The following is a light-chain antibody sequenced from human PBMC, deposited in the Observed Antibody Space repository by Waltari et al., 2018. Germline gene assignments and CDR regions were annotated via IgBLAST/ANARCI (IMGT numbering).Light chain of an antibody. V-gene: IGKV1-5*03. Sequence: DIQMTQSPSTLSASVGDRVTITCRASQSIRNWLAWYQQKPGKAPKLLIYKASSLERGVPSRFSGSGSGTEFTLTSSSLQPDDFATYYCQQYDSFSPWTFGQGTKVDIK. CDR3: QQYDSFSPWT. CDR1: QSIRNW. CDR2: KAS. J-gene: IGKJ1*01.